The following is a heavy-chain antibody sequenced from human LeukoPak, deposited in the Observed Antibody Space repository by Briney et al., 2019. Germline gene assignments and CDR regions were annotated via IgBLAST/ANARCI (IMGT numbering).Heavy chain of an antibody. J-gene: IGHJ6*02. CDR3: AQAIAAPYYYGMDV. CDR1: GFTFDDYA. V-gene: IGHV3-9*01. D-gene: IGHD6-13*01. Sequence: GRSLRLSSAASGFTFDDYAMHWVRQAPGKGLGWVSGISWNSGSIGYADSVKGRFTISRDNAKNSLHLQMNTLRAEDTALYYCAQAIAAPYYYGMDVWGQGTTVTVS. CDR2: ISWNSGSI.